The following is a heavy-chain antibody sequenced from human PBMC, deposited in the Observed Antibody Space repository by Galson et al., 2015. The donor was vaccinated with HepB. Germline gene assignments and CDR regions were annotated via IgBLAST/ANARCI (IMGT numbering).Heavy chain of an antibody. D-gene: IGHD1-26*01. CDR3: ARVNGGRYFVMAGNQAENWFDP. CDR1: GYTFTGYY. J-gene: IGHJ5*02. Sequence: SVKVSCKASGYTFTGYYMHWVRQAPGQGLEWMGWINPNSGGTNYAQKFQGRVTMTRDTSISTAYMELSRLRSDDTAVYYCARVNGGRYFVMAGNQAENWFDPWGQGTLVTVSS. V-gene: IGHV1-2*02. CDR2: INPNSGGT.